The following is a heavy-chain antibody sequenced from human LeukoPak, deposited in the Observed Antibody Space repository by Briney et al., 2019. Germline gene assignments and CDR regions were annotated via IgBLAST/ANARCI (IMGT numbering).Heavy chain of an antibody. D-gene: IGHD1-26*01. Sequence: GASVEVSCKASGYTFTYYYMHWVRQAPGQGLEWMGIINPSGGSTSYAQKFQGRVTMTRDTSTSTVYMELSSLRSEDTAVYYCARKAGGSYRLDYWGQGTLVTVSS. V-gene: IGHV1-46*01. CDR2: INPSGGST. CDR1: GYTFTYYY. CDR3: ARKAGGSYRLDY. J-gene: IGHJ4*02.